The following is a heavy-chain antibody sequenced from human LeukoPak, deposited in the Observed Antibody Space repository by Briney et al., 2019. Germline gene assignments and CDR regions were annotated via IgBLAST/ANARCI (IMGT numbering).Heavy chain of an antibody. CDR1: GGSISSYY. Sequence: SETLSLTCTVSGGSISSYYWGWIRQPPGKGLEWIGSIYYSGSTYYNPSLKSRVTISVDTSKNQFSLKLSSVTAADTAVYYCARPTGYYYDSSGYYWFDPWGQGTLVTVSS. CDR2: IYYSGST. D-gene: IGHD3-22*01. CDR3: ARPTGYYYDSSGYYWFDP. J-gene: IGHJ5*02. V-gene: IGHV4-39*01.